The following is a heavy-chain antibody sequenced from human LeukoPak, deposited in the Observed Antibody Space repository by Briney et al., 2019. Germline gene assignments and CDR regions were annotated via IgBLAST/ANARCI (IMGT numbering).Heavy chain of an antibody. Sequence: GGSLRLSCAASGFTFSSYAMSWVRQAPGKGLEWVSAISGSGGSTYYADSVKGRFTISRDNSKNTLYLQMNSLRAEDTAVYYCAKDRASAGGAVAAFFDYWGQGTLVTVSS. D-gene: IGHD6-19*01. CDR2: ISGSGGST. CDR3: AKDRASAGGAVAAFFDY. CDR1: GFTFSSYA. V-gene: IGHV3-23*01. J-gene: IGHJ4*02.